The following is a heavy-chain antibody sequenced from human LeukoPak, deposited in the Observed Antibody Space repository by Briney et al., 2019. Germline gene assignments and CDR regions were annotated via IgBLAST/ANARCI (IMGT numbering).Heavy chain of an antibody. CDR3: ARPDQSYYYDSSGYPTFFDY. J-gene: IGHJ4*02. CDR1: GYSFTSYW. Sequence: GESLKISCKGSGYSFTSYWIGWVRQMPGKGLEWMGIIYPGDSDTRYSPSFQGQVTISADKSISTAYLQWSSLKASDTAMYYCARPDQSYYYDSSGYPTFFDYWGQGTLVTVSS. CDR2: IYPGDSDT. D-gene: IGHD3-22*01. V-gene: IGHV5-51*01.